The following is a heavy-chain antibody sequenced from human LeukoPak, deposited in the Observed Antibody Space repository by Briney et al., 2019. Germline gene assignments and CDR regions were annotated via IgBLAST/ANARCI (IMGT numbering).Heavy chain of an antibody. V-gene: IGHV3-53*01. CDR3: ARSRPTVVTPFGMDV. D-gene: IGHD4-23*01. CDR2: IYSSGST. J-gene: IGHJ6*02. Sequence: GGSLRLSCAVSGFTVSSNYMTWVRQAPGKGLEWVSVIYSSGSTSYADSVKGRFTISRDNSKNTVYLQMNSLRAEDTAVYYCARSRPTVVTPFGMDVWGQGTTVTVSS. CDR1: GFTVSSNY.